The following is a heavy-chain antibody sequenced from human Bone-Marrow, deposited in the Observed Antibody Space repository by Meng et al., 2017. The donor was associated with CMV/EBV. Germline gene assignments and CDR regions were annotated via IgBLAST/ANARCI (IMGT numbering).Heavy chain of an antibody. CDR2: IDSDGRIT. CDR3: AREPITIFGVAADY. Sequence: GESLKISCAVSGFTFRSYWMHWVRQAPGKGLVWVSRIDSDGRITTYADSVKGRFIISRDNAKNTLYLQMNSLRAEDTAVYYCAREPITIFGVAADYWGQGTLVTVSS. CDR1: GFTFRSYW. J-gene: IGHJ4*02. D-gene: IGHD3-3*01. V-gene: IGHV3-74*03.